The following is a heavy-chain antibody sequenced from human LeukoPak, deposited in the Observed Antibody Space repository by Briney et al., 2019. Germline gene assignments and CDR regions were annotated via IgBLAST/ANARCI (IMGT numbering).Heavy chain of an antibody. CDR1: GFTFGDYA. V-gene: IGHV3-49*04. D-gene: IGHD2-2*01. Sequence: GGSLRLSCTASGFTFGDYAMSWVRQAPGKGLEWVGFIRSKAYGGTTEYAASVKGRFTISRDDSKSIAYLQMNSLKTEDTAVYYCTRHSIPIVVVPAAHDYWGQGTLVTVSS. J-gene: IGHJ4*02. CDR2: IRSKAYGGTT. CDR3: TRHSIPIVVVPAAHDY.